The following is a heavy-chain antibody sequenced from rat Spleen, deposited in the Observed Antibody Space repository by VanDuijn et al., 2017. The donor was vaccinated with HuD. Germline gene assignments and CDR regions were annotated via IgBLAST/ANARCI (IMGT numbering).Heavy chain of an antibody. Sequence: EVQLAESGGGLVQPGSSLKVSCVASGFTFSSYVMHWFRQAPENGIEWLAYINTDGSTTHYAETVKGRFTISRDTAQNTLYLQMNSPTSEDTATYYCTRGGYFRHWGQGVMVTVSS. J-gene: IGHJ2*01. CDR1: GFTFSSYV. V-gene: IGHV5-43*01. CDR2: INTDGSTT. D-gene: IGHD2-5*01. CDR3: TRGGYFRH.